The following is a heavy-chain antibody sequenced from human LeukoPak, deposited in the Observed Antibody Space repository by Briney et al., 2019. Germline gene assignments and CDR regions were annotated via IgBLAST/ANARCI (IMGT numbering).Heavy chain of an antibody. Sequence: GGSLRLSCAASGFTFSSYSMNWVRQAPGKGLEWVSSISSSSSYIYYAHSLKGRFTISRDNAKNSLYLQMNSLRAEDTAVYYCARGQWELSYFDYWGQGTLVSVSS. J-gene: IGHJ4*02. CDR2: ISSSSSYI. CDR3: ARGQWELSYFDY. D-gene: IGHD1-26*01. CDR1: GFTFSSYS. V-gene: IGHV3-21*01.